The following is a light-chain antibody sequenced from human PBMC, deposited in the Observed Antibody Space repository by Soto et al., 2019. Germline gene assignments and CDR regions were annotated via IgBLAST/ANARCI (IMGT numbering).Light chain of an antibody. CDR3: QQYGGSPPFT. CDR2: GAS. CDR1: QSVSNSY. J-gene: IGKJ3*01. Sequence: EIVLTQSPGTLSLSPGERATLSCRASQSVSNSYLAWYQQKPGQAPRLLIYGASSRATGIPDRFSGSGSGTDFPLTISRLEPEDFAVYYCQQYGGSPPFTFGPGTKVDIK. V-gene: IGKV3-20*01.